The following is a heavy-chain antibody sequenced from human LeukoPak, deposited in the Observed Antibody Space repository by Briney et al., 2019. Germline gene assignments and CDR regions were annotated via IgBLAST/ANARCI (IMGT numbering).Heavy chain of an antibody. D-gene: IGHD2-15*01. CDR1: GYTLTELS. Sequence: APVKVSCKVSGYTLTELSMHWVRQVPGKGLEWMGGFDLEDGETIYAQKFQGRVTMTEDTSIDTTYMDLSSLRSEDRAVYYCGTYERIGDWGQGNLVTVSS. CDR2: FDLEDGET. CDR3: GTYERIGD. J-gene: IGHJ4*02. V-gene: IGHV1-24*01.